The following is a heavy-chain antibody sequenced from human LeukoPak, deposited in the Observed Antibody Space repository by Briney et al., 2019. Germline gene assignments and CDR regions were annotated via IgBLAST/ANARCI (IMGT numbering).Heavy chain of an antibody. CDR3: ARDRGYMDV. CDR1: GFTFRSYW. CDR2: IKQDGSEK. J-gene: IGHJ6*03. Sequence: GGSLRLSCAASGFTFRSYWMSWVRQAPGKGLEWVANIKQDGSEKYYVDSVKGRFTISRDNTKNSLYLQMNSLRAEDTAVYFCARDRGYMDVWGQGTTVTVSS. V-gene: IGHV3-7*04. D-gene: IGHD5-12*01.